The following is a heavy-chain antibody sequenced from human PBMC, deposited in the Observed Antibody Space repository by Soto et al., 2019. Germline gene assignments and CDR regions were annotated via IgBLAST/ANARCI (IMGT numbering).Heavy chain of an antibody. D-gene: IGHD3-16*02. CDR2: IIPIFDTP. CDR1: GGTFHMYA. CDR3: ARSIGSGGVIGGFDY. V-gene: IGHV1-69*01. J-gene: IGHJ4*02. Sequence: QVQLVQSGAEVRKPGSAVRVSCKASGGTFHMYAMHWVRQAPGQGLAWMAGIIPIFDTPRYSQQFQGRVTITVDESTSTAYMELSSLRSEDTAIYYCARSIGSGGVIGGFDYWGQGTLVTVAS.